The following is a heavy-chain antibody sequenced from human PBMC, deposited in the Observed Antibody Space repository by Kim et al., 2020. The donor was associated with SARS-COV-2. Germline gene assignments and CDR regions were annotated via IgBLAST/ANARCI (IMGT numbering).Heavy chain of an antibody. CDR3: ARNYYYGSGSYPHY. V-gene: IGHV4-31*03. D-gene: IGHD3-10*01. CDR1: GGSISSGGYY. J-gene: IGHJ4*02. CDR2: IYYSGST. Sequence: SETLSLICTVSGGSISSGGYYWSWIRQHPGKGLEWIAYIYYSGSTYYNPSLKSRVTISVDTSKNQFSLKLSSVTAADTAVYYCARNYYYGSGSYPHYWGQGTLVTVSS.